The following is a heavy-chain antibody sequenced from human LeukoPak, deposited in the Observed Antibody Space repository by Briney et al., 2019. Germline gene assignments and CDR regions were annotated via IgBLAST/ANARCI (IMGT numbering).Heavy chain of an antibody. CDR1: GGSISSGGYS. D-gene: IGHD6-19*01. J-gene: IGHJ4*02. CDR3: ARGAVAVAGVYFDY. V-gene: IGHV4-31*03. CDR2: IYYSGST. Sequence: SETLSLTCTVSGGSISSGGYSWSWIRQHPGKGLEWIGYIYYSGSTYYNPSLKSRVTISVDTSKNQFSLKLSSVTAADTAVYYCARGAVAVAGVYFDYWGQGTLVTVSS.